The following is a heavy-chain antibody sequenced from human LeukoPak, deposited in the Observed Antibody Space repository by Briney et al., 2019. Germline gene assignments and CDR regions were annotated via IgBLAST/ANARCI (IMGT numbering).Heavy chain of an antibody. V-gene: IGHV5-51*01. CDR1: GYSFNTYW. D-gene: IGHD1-1*01. Sequence: GESLKISCKGSGYSFNTYWIGWVRQMPGKGLEWMGIIYPGDSDTRYSPSFQGQVTISADKSISTAYLQWSSLKASDTAMYFCARRQTGTLGAFDIWGHGTMVTVSS. CDR3: ARRQTGTLGAFDI. CDR2: IYPGDSDT. J-gene: IGHJ3*02.